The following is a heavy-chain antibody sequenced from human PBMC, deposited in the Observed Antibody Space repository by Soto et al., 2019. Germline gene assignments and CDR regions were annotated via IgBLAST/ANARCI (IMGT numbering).Heavy chain of an antibody. CDR1: GFNFSDSG. Sequence: QVQLVESGGGVVQPARSLRLSCAASGFNFSDSGMHWVRQAPGKGLEWVAVIWSDGSDEDYADSVKGRFSISRDNAERKLYLQIKSLRAEDTAVYYCVRSNRFASPAGWGGGFDFWGQGTLVTVSA. CDR2: IWSDGSDE. D-gene: IGHD3-16*02. CDR3: VRSNRFASPAGWGGGFDF. J-gene: IGHJ4*02. V-gene: IGHV3-33*03.